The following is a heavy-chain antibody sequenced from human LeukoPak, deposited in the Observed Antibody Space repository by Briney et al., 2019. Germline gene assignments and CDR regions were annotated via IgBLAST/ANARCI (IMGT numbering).Heavy chain of an antibody. CDR2: INPNSSGT. J-gene: IGHJ4*02. CDR1: GYTFTGYY. CDR3: ARGYCTNGVCYSPFDY. Sequence: ASVKVSCKASGYTFTGYYMHWVRQAPGQGLEWMGWINPNSSGTNYAQKFQGRVTMTRDTSISTAYMELSRLRSDDTAVYYCARGYCTNGVCYSPFDYWGQGTLVTVSS. D-gene: IGHD2-8*01. V-gene: IGHV1-2*02.